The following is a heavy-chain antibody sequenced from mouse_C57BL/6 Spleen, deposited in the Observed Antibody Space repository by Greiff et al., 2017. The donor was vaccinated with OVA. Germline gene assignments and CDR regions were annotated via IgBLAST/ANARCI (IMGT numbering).Heavy chain of an antibody. Sequence: EVQRVESGPGLVKPSQSLSLTCSVTGYSITSGYYWHWIRQFPGNKLEWMGYISYDGSNNYNPSLKNRISITRDTSKNQFFLKLNSVTTEDTATYYCARDKITTVVAPSYWYFDVWGTGTTVTVSS. D-gene: IGHD1-1*01. CDR1: GYSITSGYY. V-gene: IGHV3-6*01. CDR2: ISYDGSN. J-gene: IGHJ1*03. CDR3: ARDKITTVVAPSYWYFDV.